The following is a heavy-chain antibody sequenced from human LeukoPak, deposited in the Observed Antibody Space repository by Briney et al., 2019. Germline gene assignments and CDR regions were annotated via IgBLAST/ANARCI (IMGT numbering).Heavy chain of an antibody. V-gene: IGHV5-51*01. CDR2: IYPGDSDT. CDR1: GYSFISYW. CDR3: AAGIVVAADAFDI. D-gene: IGHD3-22*01. J-gene: IGHJ3*02. Sequence: RGESLKISCQGSGYSFISYWIGWVRQMPGKGREGRGIIYPGDSDTRYSPSFQGQVTISADKSISTAYLQWSSLKASDTAMYYCAAGIVVAADAFDIWGQGTMVTVSS.